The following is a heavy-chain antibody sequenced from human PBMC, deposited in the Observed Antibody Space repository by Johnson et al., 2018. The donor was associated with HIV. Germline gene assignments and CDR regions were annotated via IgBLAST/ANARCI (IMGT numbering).Heavy chain of an antibody. V-gene: IGHV3-66*01. CDR2: IYSGGST. Sequence: VQLVESGGGLVQPGGSLRLSCAASGFTVSSNYMSWVRQAPGKGLEWVSVIYSGGSTYYGDSVKGRFTISRDNSKNTLYLQMSSLRAEDTAVYYCAREGTGYTSDAFDIWGQGTMVTVSS. CDR3: AREGTGYTSDAFDI. J-gene: IGHJ3*02. D-gene: IGHD5-18*01. CDR1: GFTVSSNY.